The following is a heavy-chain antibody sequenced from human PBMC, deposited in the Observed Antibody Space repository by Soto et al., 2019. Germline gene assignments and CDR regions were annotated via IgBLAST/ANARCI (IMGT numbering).Heavy chain of an antibody. V-gene: IGHV4-61*08. J-gene: IGHJ4*02. Sequence: SETLSLTCTVSGGSISSGGYYWSWIRQHPGKGLEWIGYIYYRGSTNYNPSLKSRVTISLVTSKNQFSLNLNSVTAADTAVYYCARDLRDSSAYALWGQGTLVTVSS. CDR2: IYYRGST. CDR3: ARDLRDSSAYAL. CDR1: GGSISSGGYY. D-gene: IGHD3-22*01.